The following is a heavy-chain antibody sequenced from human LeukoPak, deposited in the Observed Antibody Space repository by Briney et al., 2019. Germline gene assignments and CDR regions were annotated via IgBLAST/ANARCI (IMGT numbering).Heavy chain of an antibody. J-gene: IGHJ3*02. V-gene: IGHV1-3*01. CDR2: INAGNGNT. CDR1: GYTFTSYA. CDR3: ATGTNYYDSSGYYPDAFDI. Sequence: ASVKVSCKASGYTFTSYAMHWVRQAPGQRLEWMGWINAGNGNTKYSQKFQGRVTITRDTSASTAYMELSSLRSDDTAVYYCATGTNYYDSSGYYPDAFDIWGQGTMVTVSS. D-gene: IGHD3-22*01.